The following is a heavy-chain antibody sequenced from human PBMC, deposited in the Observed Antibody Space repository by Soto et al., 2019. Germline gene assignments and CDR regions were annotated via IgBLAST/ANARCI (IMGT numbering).Heavy chain of an antibody. J-gene: IGHJ3*02. D-gene: IGHD4-17*01. V-gene: IGHV3-30*18. CDR2: ISDDGSNK. CDR1: GFTFSSYG. Sequence: QVQLVESGGGVVQPGRSLRLSCAASGFTFSSYGMHWVRQAPGKGLEWVAVISDDGSNKYYADSVKGRFTISRDNSKNTLYLQMNSLRAEDTAVYYCAKEATVVTPGAFDIWGQGTMVTVSS. CDR3: AKEATVVTPGAFDI.